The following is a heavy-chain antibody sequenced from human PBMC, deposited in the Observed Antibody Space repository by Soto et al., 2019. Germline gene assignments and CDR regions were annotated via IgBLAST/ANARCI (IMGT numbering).Heavy chain of an antibody. CDR3: ARPGHHNYYAMDV. CDR1: GYTFTSYG. CDR2: ISPYDGNT. Sequence: ASVKVSCKASGYTFTSYGISWVRQAPGQGPEWMGWISPYDGNTNYAQKFQGRVTMTTDTSTTTVYMELRSLRPDDTAVYYRARPGHHNYYAMDVWGQGTTVTVSS. J-gene: IGHJ6*02. V-gene: IGHV1-18*01.